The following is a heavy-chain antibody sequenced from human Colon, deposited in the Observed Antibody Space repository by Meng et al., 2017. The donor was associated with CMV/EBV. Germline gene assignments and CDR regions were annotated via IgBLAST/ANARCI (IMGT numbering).Heavy chain of an antibody. Sequence: CTASGFTFSSLVMNWVRQAPGKGLEWVSSILNSGHTTYYADSVKGRFVISRDNSENTLFLQMNSLRTEDTAVYFCTKGTSGSCRLFDSWGQGTLVTVSS. J-gene: IGHJ4*02. V-gene: IGHV3-23*01. CDR1: GFTFSSLV. CDR3: TKGTSGSCRLFDS. CDR2: ILNSGHTT. D-gene: IGHD1-26*01.